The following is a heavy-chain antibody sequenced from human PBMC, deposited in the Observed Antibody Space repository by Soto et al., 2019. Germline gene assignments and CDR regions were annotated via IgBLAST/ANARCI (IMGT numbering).Heavy chain of an antibody. D-gene: IGHD2-2*01. CDR1: GFTFSNHA. J-gene: IGHJ4*02. Sequence: EVQLLESGGALVQPGGSLRLSCAASGFTFSNHAMNWVRQAPGKGLEWVSTISDSGSTYYADSVKGRFTISRDNSKNTLYLKMNSLRVEATAVYYCARDPGGHYCTSTSCLYFFDHWGQGTLVIVSS. CDR3: ARDPGGHYCTSTSCLYFFDH. V-gene: IGHV3-23*01. CDR2: ISDSGST.